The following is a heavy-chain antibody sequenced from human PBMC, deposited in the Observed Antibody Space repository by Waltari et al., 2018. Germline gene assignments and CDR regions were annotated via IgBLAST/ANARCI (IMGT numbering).Heavy chain of an antibody. V-gene: IGHV1-2*02. CDR3: ARGGTWNGYPRGWLDP. J-gene: IGHJ5*02. Sequence: QGQLVQSGAEVKKPGASVKVSCRTSGYTFTDYYMHWMRQAPGQGLEWMGWINPKSGDRKYAEKVQGRVTMTRDTAINTAYVELTSLTSDDTAEYYCARGGTWNGYPRGWLDPWGQGTLVTVSS. CDR2: INPKSGDR. CDR1: GYTFTDYY. D-gene: IGHD3-3*01.